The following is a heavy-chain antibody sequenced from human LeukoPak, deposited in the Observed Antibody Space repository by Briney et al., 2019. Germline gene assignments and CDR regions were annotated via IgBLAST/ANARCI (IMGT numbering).Heavy chain of an antibody. CDR1: GYTFTAYA. V-gene: IGHV1-3*04. CDR2: INTATGET. J-gene: IGHJ4*02. D-gene: IGHD6-13*01. CDR3: ARVPDSSSWYYYYYFDY. Sequence: ASVKVSCKTSGYTFTAYAIHWVRQAPGQGLEWMGWINTATGETRYSQNFQGRVTITRDTSATTADMELSSLRSEDTAVYYCARVPDSSSWYYYYYFDYWGQGTLVTVSS.